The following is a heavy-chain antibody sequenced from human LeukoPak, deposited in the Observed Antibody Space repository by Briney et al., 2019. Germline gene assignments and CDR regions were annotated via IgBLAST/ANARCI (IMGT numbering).Heavy chain of an antibody. J-gene: IGHJ3*02. CDR3: TKDLLPIVVVPAAIFGAFDI. CDR1: GFTFDDYT. CDR2: ISWDGGST. Sequence: GGSLRLSCAASGFTFDDYTMHWVRQAPGKGLEWVSLISWDGGSTYYADSVKGRFTTSRDNAKNSLYLQMNSLRAEDTALYYCTKDLLPIVVVPAAIFGAFDIWGQGTMVTVSS. V-gene: IGHV3-43*01. D-gene: IGHD2-2*01.